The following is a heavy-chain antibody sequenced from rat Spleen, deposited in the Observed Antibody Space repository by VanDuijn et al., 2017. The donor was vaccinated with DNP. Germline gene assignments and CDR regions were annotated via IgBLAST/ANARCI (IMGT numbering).Heavy chain of an antibody. CDR1: GFTFSNYY. Sequence: EVQLVESGGDLMQPGRSMKLSCAASGFTFSNYYMAWVRQAPTKGLEWVASINTDGDSAYYLDSVKGRFTVSRDNAENTAYLQMNSLRFDDTATYYCAKDPEYYGFQGYFDYWGQGVMVTVSS. CDR3: AKDPEYYGFQGYFDY. J-gene: IGHJ2*01. V-gene: IGHV5-25*01. D-gene: IGHD1-6*01. CDR2: INTDGDSA.